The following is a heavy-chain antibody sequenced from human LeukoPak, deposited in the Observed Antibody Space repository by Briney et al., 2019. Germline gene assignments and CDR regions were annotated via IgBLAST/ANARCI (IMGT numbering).Heavy chain of an antibody. CDR1: GASISTVGYY. D-gene: IGHD3-10*01. Sequence: SETLSLTCAVSGASISTVGYYWGWIRQAPEKGLEWIGKVDYRGITQYDPSLKSRVIMSLDTSKNQFSLILSSVTAADTAMYYCAKYASGTMGDYWGQGTLVTVSP. J-gene: IGHJ4*02. V-gene: IGHV4-39*01. CDR3: AKYASGTMGDY. CDR2: VDYRGIT.